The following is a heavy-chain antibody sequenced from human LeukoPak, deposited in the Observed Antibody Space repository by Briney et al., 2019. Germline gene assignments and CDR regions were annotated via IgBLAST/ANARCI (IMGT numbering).Heavy chain of an antibody. CDR1: GDSISSYY. J-gene: IGHJ3*02. Sequence: SETLSLTCTVSGDSISSYYWSWIRQPPGKRLEWIGYIYYSGSTNYNPSLKSRLTISLDTSKNQFSLKLSSVTAADTAVYYCARKTYDSSGLIPHPGVFDIWGQGTMVTVSS. V-gene: IGHV4-59*12. CDR2: IYYSGST. D-gene: IGHD3-22*01. CDR3: ARKTYDSSGLIPHPGVFDI.